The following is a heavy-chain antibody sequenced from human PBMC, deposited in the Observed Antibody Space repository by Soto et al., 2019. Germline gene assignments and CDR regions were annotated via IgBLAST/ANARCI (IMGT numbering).Heavy chain of an antibody. V-gene: IGHV1-69*06. CDR2: IIPIFGTA. D-gene: IGHD6-6*01. CDR1: GGTFSSYA. CDR3: ARGGESSSSGRGYYYYYGMDV. J-gene: IGHJ6*01. Sequence: SVKVTCKASGGTFSSYAISWVRQAPGQGLEWMGGIIPIFGTANYAQKFQGRVTITADKSTSTAYMELSSLRSEDTAVYYCARGGESSSSGRGYYYYYGMDVWGQGPTVTAPS.